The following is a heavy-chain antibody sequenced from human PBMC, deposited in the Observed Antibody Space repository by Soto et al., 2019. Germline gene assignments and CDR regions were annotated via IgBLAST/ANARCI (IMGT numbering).Heavy chain of an antibody. D-gene: IGHD6-13*01. CDR3: ARYRTSSSWSKFDY. CDR2: IYYNGST. V-gene: IGHV4-31*03. Sequence: QVLLQESGPGLMKPSQTLSLTCTVSGLTFSSASYYWSWIRQHPGKGLEWVGNIYYNGSTYYSPSLKSRVTLWVDASKNPFSLRLTSVTAADTAVYYCARYRTSSSWSKFDYWGQGTLVTVSS. CDR1: GLTFSSASYY. J-gene: IGHJ4*02.